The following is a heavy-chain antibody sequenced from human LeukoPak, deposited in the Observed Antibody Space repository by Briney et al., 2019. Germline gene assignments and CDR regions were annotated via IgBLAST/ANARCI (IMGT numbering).Heavy chain of an antibody. D-gene: IGHD3-3*01. Sequence: ASVKVSCKASGYTFTSYDINWVRQATGQGLEWMGWMNPNSGNTGYAQKFQGRVTMTRNTSISTAYMELSSLRSGDTAVYYCARVSYYDFWSGYYGLDILTGYLPDYYYYYYMDVWGKGTTVTVSS. V-gene: IGHV1-8*01. CDR3: ARVSYYDFWSGYYGLDILTGYLPDYYYYYYMDV. J-gene: IGHJ6*03. CDR1: GYTFTSYD. CDR2: MNPNSGNT.